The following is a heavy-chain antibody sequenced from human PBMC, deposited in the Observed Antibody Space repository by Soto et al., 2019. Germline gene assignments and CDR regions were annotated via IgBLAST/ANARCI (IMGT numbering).Heavy chain of an antibody. D-gene: IGHD3-22*01. Sequence: SVKVSCKASGGTFSSYAISWVRQAPGQGLEWMGGIIPIFGTANYAQKFQGRVTITADESTSTAYMELSGLRSEDTAVYYCASATYDSSGYDYWGQGTLVTVSS. J-gene: IGHJ4*02. V-gene: IGHV1-69*13. CDR1: GGTFSSYA. CDR2: IIPIFGTA. CDR3: ASATYDSSGYDY.